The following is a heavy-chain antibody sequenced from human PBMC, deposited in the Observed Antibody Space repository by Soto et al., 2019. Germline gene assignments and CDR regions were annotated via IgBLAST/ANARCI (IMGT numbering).Heavy chain of an antibody. V-gene: IGHV1-2*02. D-gene: IGHD3-16*01. CDR1: GYTFTGYY. Sequence: ASVKVSCKASGYTFTGYYMHWVRQAPGQGLEWMGWINPNSGGTNYAQKFQGRVTMTRDTPISTAYMELSRLRSDDTAVYYCARGTIVMITFGGPHYWGQGTLVTVSS. CDR3: ARGTIVMITFGGPHY. CDR2: INPNSGGT. J-gene: IGHJ4*02.